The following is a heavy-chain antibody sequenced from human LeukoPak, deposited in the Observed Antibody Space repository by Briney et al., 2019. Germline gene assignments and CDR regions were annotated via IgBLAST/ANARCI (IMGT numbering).Heavy chain of an antibody. CDR2: INPNSGGT. CDR1: GYTFTVYF. V-gene: IGHV1-2*02. CDR3: ARELNYDSSGYYLDY. D-gene: IGHD3-22*01. J-gene: IGHJ4*02. Sequence: GASVTVSCKASGYTFTVYFMHWVRQAPGQGLEWMGWINPNSGGTNYAQKFQGRVTMTRDTSISTAYMELSRLRSDDTAVYYCARELNYDSSGYYLDYWGQGTLVTVSS.